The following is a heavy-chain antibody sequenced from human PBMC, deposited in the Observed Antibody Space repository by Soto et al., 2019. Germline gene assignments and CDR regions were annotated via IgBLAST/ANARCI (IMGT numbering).Heavy chain of an antibody. CDR2: ISSSSSYI. CDR3: ARAGDWGSDAFDI. CDR1: GFTFSSYS. V-gene: IGHV3-21*01. D-gene: IGHD3-16*01. Sequence: LGGSLRLSCAASGFTFSSYSMNWVRQAPGKGLEWVSSISSSSSYIYYADSVKGRFTISRDNAKNSLYLQMNSLRAEDTAVYYCARAGDWGSDAFDIWGQGTMVTVSS. J-gene: IGHJ3*02.